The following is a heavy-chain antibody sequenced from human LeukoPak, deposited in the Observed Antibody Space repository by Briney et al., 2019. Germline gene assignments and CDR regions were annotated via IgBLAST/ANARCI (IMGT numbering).Heavy chain of an antibody. CDR1: SGSISTSNYY. D-gene: IGHD5-18*01. CDR3: ASGIQLWYFDY. CDR2: IYYSGST. Sequence: SETLSLTCTVSSGSISTSNYYWSWIRQPPGKGLEWIGYIYYSGSTNYSPSLKSRVTISVDTSKNQFSLKLSSVTAADTAVYYCASGIQLWYFDYWGQGTLVTVSS. J-gene: IGHJ4*02. V-gene: IGHV4-61*01.